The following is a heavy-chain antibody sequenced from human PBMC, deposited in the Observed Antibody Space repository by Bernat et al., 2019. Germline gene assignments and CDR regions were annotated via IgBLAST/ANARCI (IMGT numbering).Heavy chain of an antibody. Sequence: QVQLVQSGSELKKPGASVKVSCKASGYTFTSYAMNWVRQAPGQGLEWMGWINTNTGNPTYAQGFTGRFVFSLDTSVSTAYLQISSLKAEDTAVYYWARGPRSIYYYYYYMDVWGKGTTVTVSS. D-gene: IGHD6-6*01. CDR3: ARGPRSIYYYYYYMDV. V-gene: IGHV7-4-1*02. J-gene: IGHJ6*03. CDR2: INTNTGNP. CDR1: GYTFTSYA.